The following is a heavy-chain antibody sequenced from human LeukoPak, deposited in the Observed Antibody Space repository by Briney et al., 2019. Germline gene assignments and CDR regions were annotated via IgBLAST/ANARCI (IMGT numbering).Heavy chain of an antibody. D-gene: IGHD3-22*01. V-gene: IGHV4-39*01. Sequence: SETLSLTCTVSGGSISSSSYYWGWIRQPPGKGLEWIGSIYYSGTTYYNPSLKSRVTISVDTSKNQFSLKLSSVTAADTAVYYCARHSSYDSSGFEYYFDYWGQGTLVTVSS. CDR1: GGSISSSSYY. CDR3: ARHSSYDSSGFEYYFDY. J-gene: IGHJ4*02. CDR2: IYYSGTT.